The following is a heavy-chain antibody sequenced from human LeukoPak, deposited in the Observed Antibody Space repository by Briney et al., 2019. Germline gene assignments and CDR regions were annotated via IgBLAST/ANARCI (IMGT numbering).Heavy chain of an antibody. J-gene: IGHJ4*02. V-gene: IGHV1-8*01. CDR2: MNPNSDNT. D-gene: IGHD1-26*01. CDR1: GYTFTSYD. CDR3: ARAGIVGATPMYY. Sequence: GASVKVSCTASGYTFTSYDINWVRQATGQGLEWMGWMNPNSDNTGYAQKFQGRVTMTRNTSISTAYMELSNLRSEDTAVYYCARAGIVGATPMYYWGQGTLVTVSS.